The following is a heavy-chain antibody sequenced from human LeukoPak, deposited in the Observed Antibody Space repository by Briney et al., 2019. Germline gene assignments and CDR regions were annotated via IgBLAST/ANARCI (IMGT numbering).Heavy chain of an antibody. V-gene: IGHV3-21*04. Sequence: GGSLRLSCAASGFTFSSYSMNWVRQAPGKGLEWVSSISSSSSYIYYADSVKGRFTISRDNSKNSLYLQMNSLRAEDTAVYYCARDSPYGSGTYLADWGQGTLVTVSS. J-gene: IGHJ4*02. D-gene: IGHD3-10*01. CDR1: GFTFSSYS. CDR2: ISSSSSYI. CDR3: ARDSPYGSGTYLAD.